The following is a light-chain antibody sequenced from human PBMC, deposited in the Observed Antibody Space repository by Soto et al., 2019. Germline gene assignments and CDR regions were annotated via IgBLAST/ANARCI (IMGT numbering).Light chain of an antibody. Sequence: QSALTQPPSASGYPGQSVTISCTGTSSDVGAYNYVSWFQQHPGKAPKLMIYEVSKRPSGVPDRFSGSKSGNTASLTVSGLQAEDEADYYCSSVAGWNNCWVFGGGTKLTVL. J-gene: IGLJ3*02. CDR3: SSVAGWNNCWV. CDR1: SSDVGAYNY. V-gene: IGLV2-8*01. CDR2: EVS.